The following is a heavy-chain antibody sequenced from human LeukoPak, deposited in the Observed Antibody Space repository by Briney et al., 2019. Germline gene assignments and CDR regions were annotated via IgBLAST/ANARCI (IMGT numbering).Heavy chain of an antibody. V-gene: IGHV4-4*09. CDR2: IYHTGAT. CDR3: AALSASHWNFDY. Sequence: SETLSLTCTVSLGSITSYHWSWVRQPPGKRLEWIGHIYHTGATGFNPSLRSRVTVSLDTSKNRFSLRLTSVTAADTAVYYCAALSASHWNFDYWGQGILVTVSS. D-gene: IGHD1-26*01. CDR1: LGSITSYH. J-gene: IGHJ4*02.